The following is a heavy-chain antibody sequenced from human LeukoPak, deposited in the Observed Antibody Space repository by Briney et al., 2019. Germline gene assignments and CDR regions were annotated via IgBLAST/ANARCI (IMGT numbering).Heavy chain of an antibody. CDR2: ISWNSGSI. J-gene: IGHJ5*02. D-gene: IGHD5-18*01. CDR1: GFTFDDYA. CDR3: AKVLVPNGYGSAFDP. V-gene: IGHV3-9*01. Sequence: GGSLRLSCAASGFTFDDYAMHWVRQAPGKGLEWVSGISWNSGSIGYADSVKGRFTISRDNAKNSLYLQMNSLRVEDTALYYCAKVLVPNGYGSAFDPWGQGTLVTVSS.